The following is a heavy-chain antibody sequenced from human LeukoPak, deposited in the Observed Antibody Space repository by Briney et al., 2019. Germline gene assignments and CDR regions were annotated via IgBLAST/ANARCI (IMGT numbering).Heavy chain of an antibody. J-gene: IGHJ4*02. V-gene: IGHV3-49*03. CDR3: TSRSYGSGSYQDY. CDR1: GFTFGDYA. D-gene: IGHD3-10*01. Sequence: GGSLRLSCTASGFTFGDYAMSWFRQAPGKGLEWVGFIRSKAYGGTTEYAASVKGRFTISRDDSKSIAYLQMNSLKTEDTAVYCCTSRSYGSGSYQDYWGQGTLVTVSS. CDR2: IRSKAYGGTT.